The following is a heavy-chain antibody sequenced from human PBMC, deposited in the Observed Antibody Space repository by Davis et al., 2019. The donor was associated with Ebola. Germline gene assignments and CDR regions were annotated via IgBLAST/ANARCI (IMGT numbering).Heavy chain of an antibody. CDR1: GGSISGYY. Sequence: PSETLSLTCTVSGGSISGYYWSWIRQPPGKGLEWIGEINHSGSTNYNPSLKSRVTISVDTSKNQFSLKLSSVTAADTAVYYCARYANEGIHSSGWYAPNRAFDYWGQGTLVTVSS. D-gene: IGHD6-19*01. CDR3: ARYANEGIHSSGWYAPNRAFDY. CDR2: INHSGST. J-gene: IGHJ4*02. V-gene: IGHV4-34*01.